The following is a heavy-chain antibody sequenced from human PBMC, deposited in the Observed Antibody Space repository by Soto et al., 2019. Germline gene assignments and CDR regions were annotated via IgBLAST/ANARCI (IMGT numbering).Heavy chain of an antibody. J-gene: IGHJ4*02. V-gene: IGHV4-4*02. D-gene: IGHD3-10*01. CDR1: GGFISSGYW. CDR3: ARTNYGSGSDYNFDY. CDR2: IHHSGSI. Sequence: QVQLQESGPGLVKPSGTLSLTCAVSGGFISSGYWWSWVRQSPGTGLEWIGEIHHSGSINYNPSRERRVPVSVARSKYQFSLKLNAVTAADTAVYYCARTNYGSGSDYNFDYWGQGILVTVSS.